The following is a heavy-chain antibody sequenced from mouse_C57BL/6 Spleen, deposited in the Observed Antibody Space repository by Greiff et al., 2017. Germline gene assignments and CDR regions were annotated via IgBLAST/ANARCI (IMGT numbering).Heavy chain of an antibody. CDR3: SIATVVAIDY. CDR1: GFNIKDYY. D-gene: IGHD1-1*01. CDR2: IDPEDGDT. V-gene: IGHV14-1*01. J-gene: IGHJ2*01. Sequence: VQLKQSGAELVRPGASVKLSCTASGFNIKDYYMHWVKQRPEQGLEWIGRIDPEDGDTEYAPKFQGKATMTADTSSNTAYLQLSSLTSEDTAVYYCSIATVVAIDYWGQGTTLTVSS.